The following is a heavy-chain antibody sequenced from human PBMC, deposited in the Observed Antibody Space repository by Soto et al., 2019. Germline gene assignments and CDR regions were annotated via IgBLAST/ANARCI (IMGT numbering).Heavy chain of an antibody. Sequence: SETLSLTCTVSGGSINSDDSYWSWLRQPPGRGLEWIGYIYDSETTYYNPSLKSRVTISVATSKNQFSLKLSSVTAADTAVYYCARDRQSEIVAMLASNGMDVWGQGTTVTVSS. D-gene: IGHD5-12*01. CDR2: IYDSETT. V-gene: IGHV4-30-4*01. J-gene: IGHJ6*02. CDR1: GGSINSDDSY. CDR3: ARDRQSEIVAMLASNGMDV.